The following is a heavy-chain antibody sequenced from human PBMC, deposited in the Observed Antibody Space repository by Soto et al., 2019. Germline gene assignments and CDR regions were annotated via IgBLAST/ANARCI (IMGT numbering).Heavy chain of an antibody. D-gene: IGHD3-3*01. CDR2: AYYSGTT. J-gene: IGHJ4*01. Sequence: AQTLSLTCAVSGASLSGSDGSWIPQPTGKGLEWIGYAYYSGTTVYNPSLKSRVSISVYTSKKHVALRLNSLTAADTAVYYCAVWSALTQYYFDSWGHGTLVTVSS. CDR1: GASLSGSD. V-gene: IGHV4-59*13. CDR3: AVWSALTQYYFDS.